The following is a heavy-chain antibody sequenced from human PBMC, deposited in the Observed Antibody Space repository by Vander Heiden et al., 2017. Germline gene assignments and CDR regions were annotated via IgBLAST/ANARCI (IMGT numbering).Heavy chain of an antibody. J-gene: IGHJ6*02. CDR1: GFTFRSYA. Sequence: EVQLLETGGGLVQPGGSLRLSCAASGFTFRSYAMSWVRQAPGKGLEWVSAISCSGDSTYYADSVKGRFTISRDNSKNTLYLQMNSLRAEDTAVYDCAKAAILGGYYYYGMDVWGQGTTVTVSS. CDR3: AKAAILGGYYYYGMDV. CDR2: ISCSGDST. V-gene: IGHV3-23*01.